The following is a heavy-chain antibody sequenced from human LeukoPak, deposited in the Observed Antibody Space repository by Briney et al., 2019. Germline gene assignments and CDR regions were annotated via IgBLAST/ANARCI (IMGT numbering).Heavy chain of an antibody. V-gene: IGHV1-69*04. CDR3: ARGGPSTGTTFEGCC. J-gene: IGHJ4*02. D-gene: IGHD1-1*01. CDR2: IIPILGIA. CDR1: GGTFSSYA. Sequence: ASVKVSCKASGGTFSSYAISWVRQAPGQGLEWMGRIIPILGIANYAQKFQGRVTITADKSTSTAYMELSSLRSEDTAVYYCARGGPSTGTTFEGCCWGQGTLVTVSS.